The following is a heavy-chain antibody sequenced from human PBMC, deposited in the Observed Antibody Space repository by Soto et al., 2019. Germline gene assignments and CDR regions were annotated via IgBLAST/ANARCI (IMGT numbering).Heavy chain of an antibody. V-gene: IGHV3-15*01. Sequence: EVQLVESGGGLVKPGGSLRLSCAASGFTFSNAWMSWVRQATGKGLEWVGRIKSKTDGGTTNYAAPVKVRFTISRDDSKYTLYLQMNSRKTADTAVYYCTTLSGYADYVIYYYYYMDVWGKGTTVTVSS. D-gene: IGHD4-17*01. CDR2: IKSKTDGGTT. J-gene: IGHJ6*03. CDR3: TTLSGYADYVIYYYYYMDV. CDR1: GFTFSNAW.